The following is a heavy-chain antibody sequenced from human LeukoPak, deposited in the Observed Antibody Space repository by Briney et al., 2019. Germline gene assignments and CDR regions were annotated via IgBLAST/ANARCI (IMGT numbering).Heavy chain of an antibody. CDR1: GFTFSTYA. CDR3: AKDRSKKVAVAATSLDY. J-gene: IGHJ4*02. D-gene: IGHD2-15*01. Sequence: PGGSLRLSCAASGFTFSTYAMNWVRQAPGKGLEWVSVINGSGGSTYYADSVKGRFTISRANFKNTLYLQMNSLRAEDTAVYYCAKDRSKKVAVAATSLDYWGQGILVTVSS. CDR2: INGSGGST. V-gene: IGHV3-23*01.